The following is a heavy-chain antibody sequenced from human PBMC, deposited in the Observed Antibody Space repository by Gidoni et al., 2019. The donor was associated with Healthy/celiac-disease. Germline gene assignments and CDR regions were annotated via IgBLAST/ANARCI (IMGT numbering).Heavy chain of an antibody. Sequence: QVQLVQSGAEVKKTGASVKGCCKASGYTFTSYGISWVRKAPGQGLVWMGWISAYTGTTNYAQKLQGRVTMPTDTSTSTAYMELRSLRSDDTAVYYCAREGIVGAQTAFDIWGQGTMVTVSS. CDR2: ISAYTGTT. V-gene: IGHV1-18*01. CDR1: GYTFTSYG. D-gene: IGHD1-26*01. J-gene: IGHJ3*02. CDR3: AREGIVGAQTAFDI.